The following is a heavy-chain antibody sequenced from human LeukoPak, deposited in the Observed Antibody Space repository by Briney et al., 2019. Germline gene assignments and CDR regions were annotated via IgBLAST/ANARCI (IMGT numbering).Heavy chain of an antibody. V-gene: IGHV3-9*03. D-gene: IGHD3-22*01. CDR1: GFTFDDYA. CDR3: AKDIGRSSGYYNDAFDI. CDR2: ISWNSGSI. J-gene: IGHJ3*02. Sequence: PGRSLRLSCAASGFTFDDYAMHWVRQAPGKGLEWVSGISWNSGSIGYADSVKGRFTISRDNAKNSLYLQMNSLRAEDMALYYCAKDIGRSSGYYNDAFDIWGQGTMVTVSS.